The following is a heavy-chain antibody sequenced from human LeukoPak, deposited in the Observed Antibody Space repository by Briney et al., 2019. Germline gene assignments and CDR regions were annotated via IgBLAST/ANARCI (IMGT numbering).Heavy chain of an antibody. CDR2: IYHSGST. CDR3: ARHNRFQAYYYYMDV. Sequence: SETLSLTCAVSGYSISSGYYWGWIRQPPGKGLEWIGSIYHSGSTDYNPSLKSRVTISVDTSKNQFSLKLSSVTAADTAVYCCARHNRFQAYYYYMDVWGKGTTVTVSS. D-gene: IGHD3-10*01. J-gene: IGHJ6*03. V-gene: IGHV4-38-2*01. CDR1: GYSISSGYY.